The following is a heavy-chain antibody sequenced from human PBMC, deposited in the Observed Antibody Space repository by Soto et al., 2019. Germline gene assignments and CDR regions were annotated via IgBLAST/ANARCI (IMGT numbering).Heavy chain of an antibody. V-gene: IGHV3-23*01. CDR3: AKDRSSTSCYAFDY. CDR1: GFPFRSYA. CDR2: IGGSSGST. Sequence: PGGSLRLSCASSGFPFRSYAMIWVRQAPGKGLEWVSAIGGSSGSTDYADSVKGRFTISRDNSKNTLFLQMNSLRAEDTAVYYCAKDRSSTSCYAFDYWGQGTLVTVSS. D-gene: IGHD2-2*01. J-gene: IGHJ4*02.